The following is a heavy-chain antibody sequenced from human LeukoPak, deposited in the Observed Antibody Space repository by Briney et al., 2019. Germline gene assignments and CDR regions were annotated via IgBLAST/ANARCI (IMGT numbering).Heavy chain of an antibody. V-gene: IGHV3-48*03. D-gene: IGHD1-1*01. CDR1: GFIFSCCE. CDR2: ISISGTTI. J-gene: IGHJ4*02. Sequence: PGGSLRLSCAASGFIFSCCEMNWVRQAPGKGLEWISYISISGTTIYYAESVKGRFTISRDNTKNSLYLQMNSLRAEDTAVYYCAKGTTAPDYWGQGTLVTVSS. CDR3: AKGTTAPDY.